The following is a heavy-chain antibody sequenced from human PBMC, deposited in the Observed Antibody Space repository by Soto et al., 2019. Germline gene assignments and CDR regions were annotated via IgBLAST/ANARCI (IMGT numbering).Heavy chain of an antibody. CDR3: ARVEYGSGSYYILGDY. V-gene: IGHV3-21*01. Sequence: GGSLRLSCAASGFTFSSYSMNWVRQAPGKGLEWVSSISSSSSYIYYADSVKGRFTISRDNAKNSLYLQMNSLRAEDTAVYYCARVEYGSGSYYILGDYWGQGTLVTVSS. CDR2: ISSSSSYI. CDR1: GFTFSSYS. J-gene: IGHJ4*02. D-gene: IGHD3-10*01.